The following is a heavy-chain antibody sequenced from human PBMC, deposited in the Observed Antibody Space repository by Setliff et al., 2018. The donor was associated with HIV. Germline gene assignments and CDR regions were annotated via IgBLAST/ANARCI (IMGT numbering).Heavy chain of an antibody. CDR3: ARHSPSDY. CDR1: GGSIISSSSYF. CDR2: IYNSAST. J-gene: IGHJ4*02. V-gene: IGHV4-61*05. Sequence: SETLSLTCTVSGGSIISSSSYFWGWIRQPPGTGLEWIGYIYNSASTSYNPSLKSRVTISVDTSKNQFSLKLSSVTAADTAVYYCARHSPSDYWGQGTLVTVSS.